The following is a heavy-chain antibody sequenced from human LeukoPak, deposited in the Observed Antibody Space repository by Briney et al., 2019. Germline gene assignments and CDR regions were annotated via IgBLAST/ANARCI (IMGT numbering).Heavy chain of an antibody. V-gene: IGHV1-18*01. D-gene: IGHD3-10*01. J-gene: IGHJ4*02. CDR1: GYTFTSYG. Sequence: ASVKVSCKAFGYTFTSYGISWVRQAPGQGLEWMGWISAYNGNTNFAQKLQDRVTMTTDTSTSTAYMGLSSLRSEDTAVYYCVVMVRGVIDYFDYWGQGTLVTVSS. CDR2: ISAYNGNT. CDR3: VVMVRGVIDYFDY.